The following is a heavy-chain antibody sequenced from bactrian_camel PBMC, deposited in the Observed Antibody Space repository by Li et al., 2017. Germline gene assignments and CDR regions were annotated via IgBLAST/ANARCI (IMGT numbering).Heavy chain of an antibody. CDR2: IDRVSAT. J-gene: IGHJ4*01. CDR3: AQSCTLDWVPPLRDPY. Sequence: VQLVESGGGSVQAGGSLRLSCEASGYMYRGYYCMGWFRQAPGKEREVVATIDRVSATTYANSVKGRFAISKDNVESTLYLQMNNLKPEDTGTYYCAQSCTLDWVPPLRDPYWGQGTQVTVS. D-gene: IGHD1*01. V-gene: IGHV3S53*01. CDR1: GYMYRGYY.